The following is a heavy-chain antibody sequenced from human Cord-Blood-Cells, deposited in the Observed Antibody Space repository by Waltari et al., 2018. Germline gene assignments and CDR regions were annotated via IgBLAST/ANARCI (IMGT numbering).Heavy chain of an antibody. CDR3: ARGRYDILTGYSYYFDY. D-gene: IGHD3-9*01. CDR1: GYTFTGYY. CDR2: INPNSGGT. V-gene: IGHV1-2*02. J-gene: IGHJ4*02. Sequence: QVQLVHSGAEVKKPGASVKVSCKASGYTFTGYYMHWVRQAPGQGLEWMGWINPNSGGTNYAQKFQGRVTMTRDTSISTAYMELSRLRSDDTAVYYCARGRYDILTGYSYYFDYWGQGTLVTVSS.